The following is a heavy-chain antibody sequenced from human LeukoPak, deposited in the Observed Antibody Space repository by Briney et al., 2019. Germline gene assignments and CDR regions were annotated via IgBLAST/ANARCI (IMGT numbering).Heavy chain of an antibody. CDR2: ISTYNGNT. V-gene: IGHV1-18*01. CDR3: ARGGFGDLLSLFDY. J-gene: IGHJ4*02. D-gene: IGHD3-10*01. Sequence: GASVKVSCKASGYTFTNYGVNWVRQAPGQGLEWMGWISTYNGNTNYAQKLQGRVTMTTDTSTSTAYMELRSLRSDDTAVYYCARGGFGDLLSLFDYWGQGSLVTVSS. CDR1: GYTFTNYG.